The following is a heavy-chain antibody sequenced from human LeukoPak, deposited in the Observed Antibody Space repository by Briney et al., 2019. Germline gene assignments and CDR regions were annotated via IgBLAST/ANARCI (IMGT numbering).Heavy chain of an antibody. CDR2: ITATGGST. Sequence: GGSLRLSCAASGFAFSTYAMSWGRQAPGKGLEWLSLITATGGSTSYADSVRGRFTISRDNSKNTVYLHMDSLRVEDTAAYYCAKKLDLDVWGKGTTVTVSS. CDR3: AKKLDLDV. V-gene: IGHV3-23*01. J-gene: IGHJ6*04. CDR1: GFAFSTYA. D-gene: IGHD3-9*01.